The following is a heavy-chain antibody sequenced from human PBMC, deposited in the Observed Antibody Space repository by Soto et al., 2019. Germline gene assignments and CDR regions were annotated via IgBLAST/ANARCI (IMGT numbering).Heavy chain of an antibody. Sequence: QVKLVQSGAEVKKPGASVKVSCKASGYTFTNYGISWVRQAPGQGLEWMGWISAYNGNTKYAQKRKARATITTDTATSTAYRKLRSLRSAETAVYYCARDGTPVDYWGQGTLVTVSS. CDR3: ARDGTPVDY. CDR2: ISAYNGNT. CDR1: GYTFTNYG. D-gene: IGHD6-13*01. J-gene: IGHJ4*02. V-gene: IGHV1-18*01.